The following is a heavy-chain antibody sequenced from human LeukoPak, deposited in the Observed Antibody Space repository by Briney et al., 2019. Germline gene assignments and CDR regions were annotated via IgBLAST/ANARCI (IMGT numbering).Heavy chain of an antibody. CDR1: GVSISSYY. V-gene: IGHV4-59*01. Sequence: SETLSLTCAVSGVSISSYYWSWIRQPPGKGLEWIGYIYYSGSTNYNPSLKSRVTISVDTSKNQSSLKLSSVTAADTAVYYCARVGDKRITMIRVWDGAFDIWGQGTMVTVSS. D-gene: IGHD3-22*01. CDR2: IYYSGST. CDR3: ARVGDKRITMIRVWDGAFDI. J-gene: IGHJ3*02.